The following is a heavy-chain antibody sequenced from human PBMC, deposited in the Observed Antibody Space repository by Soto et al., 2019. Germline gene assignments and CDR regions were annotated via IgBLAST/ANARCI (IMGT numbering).Heavy chain of an antibody. V-gene: IGHV2-5*02. CDR1: GFSLNTRGVG. CDR2: ISWDGEK. J-gene: IGHJ4*02. D-gene: IGHD3-9*01. CDR3: AHRRGDLLTGHYYFDY. Sequence: QITLKESGPTLVKPTQTLTLTCTFSGFSLNTRGVGVGWIRQPPGKALGWLALISWDGEKRYRPSLKSRLTTTKDTSEDQVVLTMTNMDPVDTATYYCAHRRGDLLTGHYYFDYWGQGTLVTVSS.